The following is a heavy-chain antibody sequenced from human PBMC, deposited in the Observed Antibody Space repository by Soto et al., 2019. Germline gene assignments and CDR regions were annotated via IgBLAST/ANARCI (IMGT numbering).Heavy chain of an antibody. J-gene: IGHJ3*02. V-gene: IGHV1-69*06. CDR2: IIPIFGTA. Sequence: QVQLVQSGAEVKKPGSSVKVSCKASGGTFSSYAISWVRQAPGQGLEWMGGIIPIFGTANYAQKFQGRVTITADKSTSTAYMELSSLRSEDTAVYYSASWGAPYCSSTSCYLSDIWGQGTMVTVSS. CDR3: ASWGAPYCSSTSCYLSDI. D-gene: IGHD2-2*01. CDR1: GGTFSSYA.